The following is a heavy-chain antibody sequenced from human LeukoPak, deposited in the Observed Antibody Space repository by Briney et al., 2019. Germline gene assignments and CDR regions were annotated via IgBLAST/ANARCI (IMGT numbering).Heavy chain of an antibody. CDR3: AKIGSSSAADDY. CDR1: GFTFSSYW. D-gene: IGHD6-6*01. Sequence: PGGSLRLSCAASGFTFSSYWMHWVRQAPGKGLVWVSRISPDGSTTGHADSVKGRFTTSRDNAKNTLFLQMNSLRAEDTAVYYCAKIGSSSAADDYWGQGTLVTVSS. J-gene: IGHJ4*02. CDR2: ISPDGSTT. V-gene: IGHV3-74*01.